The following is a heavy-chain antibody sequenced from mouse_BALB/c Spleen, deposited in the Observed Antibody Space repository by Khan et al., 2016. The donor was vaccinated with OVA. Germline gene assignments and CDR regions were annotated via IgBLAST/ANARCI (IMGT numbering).Heavy chain of an antibody. CDR3: ATSYFYGYYFDY. D-gene: IGHD1-1*01. V-gene: IGHV5-17*02. Sequence: EVELVESGGGLVQPGGSRKLFCAASGFTFSSYGMHWVRQAPEKGLEWVAYISGDSSTIYYADTVKGRFTISRDNPKNTLFLQMTSLMSEDTARYYCATSYFYGYYFDYWGPGTTLTVSS. CDR2: ISGDSSTI. J-gene: IGHJ2*01. CDR1: GFTFSSYG.